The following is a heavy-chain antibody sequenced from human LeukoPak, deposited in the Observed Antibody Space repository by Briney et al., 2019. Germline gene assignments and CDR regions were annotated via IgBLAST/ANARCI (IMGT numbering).Heavy chain of an antibody. CDR3: ARVTHYYDSGEDNWFDP. CDR1: GGTFSSYT. Sequence: ASVKVSCKASGGTFSSYTISWVRQAPGQGLEWMGRIIPILGIANYAQKFQGRVTITADKSTSTAYMELSSLRSEDTAVYYCARVTHYYDSGEDNWFDPWGQGTLVTVPS. CDR2: IIPILGIA. J-gene: IGHJ5*02. V-gene: IGHV1-69*02. D-gene: IGHD3-22*01.